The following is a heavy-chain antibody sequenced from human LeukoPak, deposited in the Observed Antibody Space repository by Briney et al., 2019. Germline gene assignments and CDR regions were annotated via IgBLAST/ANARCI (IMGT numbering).Heavy chain of an antibody. D-gene: IGHD6-19*01. Sequence: SETLSLTCTVSGGSNSSGGYYWSWIRQHPGKGLEWIGYIYYSGSTCYNPSLKSRVTISVDTSKNQFSLKLSSVTAADTAVYYCAREYSSGWYYFDYWGQGTLVTVSS. CDR2: IYYSGST. CDR1: GGSNSSGGYY. CDR3: AREYSSGWYYFDY. V-gene: IGHV4-31*03. J-gene: IGHJ4*02.